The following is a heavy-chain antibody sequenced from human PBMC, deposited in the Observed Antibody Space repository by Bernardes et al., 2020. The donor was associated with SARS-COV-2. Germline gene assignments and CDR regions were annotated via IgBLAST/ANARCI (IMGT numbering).Heavy chain of an antibody. J-gene: IGHJ4*02. D-gene: IGHD3-10*01. CDR2: IYYSGRT. V-gene: IGHV4-59*01. CDR1: GDSISSYY. CDR3: ATEGGSGSFDY. Sequence: SETLSLTCSVSGDSISSYYWNWIRQPPGKGLEWIGYIYYSGRTFYNPSFKSRVTISIDTSRNQFSLKLSSVTAADTAVYYCATEGGSGSFDYWGQGTLVTVSS.